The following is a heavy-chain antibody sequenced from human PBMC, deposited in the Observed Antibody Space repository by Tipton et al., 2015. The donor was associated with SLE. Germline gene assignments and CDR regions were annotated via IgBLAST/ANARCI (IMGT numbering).Heavy chain of an antibody. V-gene: IGHV3-48*03. CDR3: TKGRHWQQLASEGLYFDY. J-gene: IGHJ4*02. D-gene: IGHD6-13*01. CDR1: GFTFNNYE. CDR2: IRHNGETV. Sequence: SLRLSCAASGFTFNNYEMNWVRQAPGKGLEWVSYIRHNGETVYYADSLKGRFTISRDNAKNLVYLQMNSLRDEDTALYYCTKGRHWQQLASEGLYFDYWGQGTLVTVSS.